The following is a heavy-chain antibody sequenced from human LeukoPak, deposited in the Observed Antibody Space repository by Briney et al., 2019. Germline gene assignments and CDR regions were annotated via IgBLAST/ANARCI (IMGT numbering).Heavy chain of an antibody. CDR2: INHSGST. V-gene: IGHV4-34*01. Sequence: KSSETLSLTCAVYGGSFSGYYWSWIRQPPGKRLEWIGEINHSGSTNYNPSLESRVTISVDTSKNQFSLKLGSVTAADTAVYYCARRKIGVWGSYRYQGRFDPWGQGTLVTVSS. J-gene: IGHJ5*02. CDR3: ARRKIGVWGSYRYQGRFDP. CDR1: GGSFSGYY. D-gene: IGHD3-16*02.